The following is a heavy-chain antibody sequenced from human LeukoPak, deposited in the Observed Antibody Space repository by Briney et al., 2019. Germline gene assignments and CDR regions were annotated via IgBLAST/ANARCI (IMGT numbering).Heavy chain of an antibody. CDR2: IYYSGST. V-gene: IGHV4-31*03. D-gene: IGHD5-24*01. CDR3: ARGQLFPFDP. J-gene: IGHJ5*02. CDR1: GGSIGSGGYD. Sequence: SQTLSLTCTVSGGSIGSGGYDWSWVRQHAGKGLEWIGYIYYSGSTYYNPSLKSRVTISVDTSKNQFSLKLSSVTAADTAVYYCARGQLFPFDPWGQGTLVTVSS.